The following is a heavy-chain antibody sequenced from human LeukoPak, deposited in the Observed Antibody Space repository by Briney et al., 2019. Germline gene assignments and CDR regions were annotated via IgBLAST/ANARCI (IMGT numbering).Heavy chain of an antibody. CDR2: IYTSGST. D-gene: IGHD4-11*01. CDR3: AREVREYYYYYMDV. CDR1: GGSISSYY. Sequence: SETLSLTCTVSGGSISSYYWSWIRQPAGKGLEWIGRIYTSGSTNYNPSLKGRVTMSVDTSKNQFSLKLSSVTAADTAVYYCAREVREYYYYYMDVWGKGTTVTVSS. V-gene: IGHV4-4*07. J-gene: IGHJ6*03.